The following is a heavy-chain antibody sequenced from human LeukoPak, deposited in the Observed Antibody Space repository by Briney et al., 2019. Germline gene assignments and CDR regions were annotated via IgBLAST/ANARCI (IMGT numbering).Heavy chain of an antibody. Sequence: SETLSLTCTVSGGSISSSNYYWGWIRQPPGKGLEWIGSIYYSGGTYYNPSLKSRVTISVDTSKNQFSLKLNSVTAADTAVYYCARVAPYYDFWSGYSYYYYMDVWGKGTTVTVSS. CDR2: IYYSGGT. V-gene: IGHV4-39*07. CDR1: GGSISSSNYY. D-gene: IGHD3-3*01. CDR3: ARVAPYYDFWSGYSYYYYMDV. J-gene: IGHJ6*03.